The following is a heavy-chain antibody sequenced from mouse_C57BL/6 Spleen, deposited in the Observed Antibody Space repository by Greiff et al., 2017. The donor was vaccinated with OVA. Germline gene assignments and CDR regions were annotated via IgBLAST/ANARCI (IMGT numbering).Heavy chain of an antibody. V-gene: IGHV2-3*01. CDR3: AKIYYGYYDWYFDV. D-gene: IGHD2-1*01. CDR1: GFSFTSYG. J-gene: IGHJ1*03. CDR2: IWGDGST. Sequence: VKLLESGPGLVAPSQTLSISCTASGFSFTSYGVDWVRQPPGKGLEWMGVIWGDGSTNYHSALRSRLSISKDNSKSQFFLKLNSLQTDDTATYYCAKIYYGYYDWYFDVWGTGTTVTVSS.